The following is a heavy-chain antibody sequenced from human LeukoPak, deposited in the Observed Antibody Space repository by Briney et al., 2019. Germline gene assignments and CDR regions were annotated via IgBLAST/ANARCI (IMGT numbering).Heavy chain of an antibody. V-gene: IGHV1-18*01. Sequence: ASVKVSCKASGYTFTSYGISWVRQAPGQGLEWMGWISAYNGNTNYAQKLQGRVTMTTDTSTSTAYMELRSLRSDDTAVYYCARWVNVGYSYGLPPRFDYWGQGTLVTVSS. D-gene: IGHD5-18*01. CDR2: ISAYNGNT. CDR1: GYTFTSYG. J-gene: IGHJ4*02. CDR3: ARWVNVGYSYGLPPRFDY.